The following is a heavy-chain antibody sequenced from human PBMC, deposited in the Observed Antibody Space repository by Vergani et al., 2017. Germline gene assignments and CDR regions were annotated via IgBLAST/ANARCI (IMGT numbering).Heavy chain of an antibody. CDR3: ATPQSVPTGGMEV. Sequence: EVQLVQSGAEVKKPGATMKISCKVSGFTFTDHYMHWVKQAPGKGLEGMGLVDPEDGETIHTEKFKGRVTIAADTSTDTAHLELGSLRSEDTAVYYCATPQSVPTGGMEVWGQGTTVIVSS. CDR2: VDPEDGET. J-gene: IGHJ6*02. D-gene: IGHD4-17*01. V-gene: IGHV1-69-2*01. CDR1: GFTFTDHY.